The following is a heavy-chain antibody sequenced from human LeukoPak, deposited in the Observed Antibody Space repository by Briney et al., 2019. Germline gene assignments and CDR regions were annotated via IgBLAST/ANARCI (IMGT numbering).Heavy chain of an antibody. Sequence: GASVKVSCKASGGTFSSYAISWVRQAPGQGLEWMGGIIPIFGTANYAQKFQGRVTITADESTSTAYMELSSLRSEDTAVYYCAREVVVRRVIVSWGQGTLVTVSS. V-gene: IGHV1-69*13. CDR1: GGTFSSYA. CDR3: AREVVVRRVIVS. CDR2: IIPIFGTA. D-gene: IGHD3-10*01. J-gene: IGHJ4*02.